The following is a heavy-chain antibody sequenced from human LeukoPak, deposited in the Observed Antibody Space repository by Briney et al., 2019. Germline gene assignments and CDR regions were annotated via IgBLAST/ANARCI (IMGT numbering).Heavy chain of an antibody. D-gene: IGHD6-13*01. V-gene: IGHV1-24*01. J-gene: IGHJ4*02. CDR1: GYTLTELS. Sequence: ASVKVSYKVSGYTLTELSMHWVRQAPGKGLEWMGGFDPEDGETIYAQKFQGRVTMTEDTSTDTAYMELSSLRSEDTAVYYCATGGRSSSWYYFDYWGQGTLVTVSS. CDR2: FDPEDGET. CDR3: ATGGRSSSWYYFDY.